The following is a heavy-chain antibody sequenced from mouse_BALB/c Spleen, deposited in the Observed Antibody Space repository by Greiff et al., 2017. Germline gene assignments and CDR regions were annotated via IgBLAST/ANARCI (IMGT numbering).Heavy chain of an antibody. CDR2: IDPANGNT. J-gene: IGHJ4*01. Sequence: VQLQQSGAELVKPGASVKLSCTASGFNIKDTYMHWVKQRPEQGLEWIGRIDPANGNTKYDPKFQGKATITADTSSNTAYLQLSSLTSEDTAVYYCARRDYDYDVGAMDYWGQGTSVTVSS. D-gene: IGHD2-4*01. V-gene: IGHV14-3*02. CDR1: GFNIKDTY. CDR3: ARRDYDYDVGAMDY.